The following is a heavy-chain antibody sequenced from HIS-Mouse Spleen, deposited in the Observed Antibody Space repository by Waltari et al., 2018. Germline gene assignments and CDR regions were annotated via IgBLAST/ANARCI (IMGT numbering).Heavy chain of an antibody. D-gene: IGHD1-20*01. CDR1: GGSFSGYY. V-gene: IGHV4-34*01. CDR3: ARGGITGTLGFDY. CDR2: INHSGST. J-gene: IGHJ4*02. Sequence: QVQLQQWGAGLLKPSETLSLTCAVYGGSFSGYYWSWHRQPPGKGLEWIGEINHSGSTNYNPSLKSRVTISVDTSKNQFSLKLSSVTAADTAVYYCARGGITGTLGFDYWGQGTLVTVSS.